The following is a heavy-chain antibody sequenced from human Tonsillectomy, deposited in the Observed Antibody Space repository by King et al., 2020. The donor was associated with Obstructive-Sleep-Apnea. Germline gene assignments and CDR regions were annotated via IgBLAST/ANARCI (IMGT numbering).Heavy chain of an antibody. CDR3: ARVGTNSGNGGN. D-gene: IGHD5-12*01. J-gene: IGHJ4*02. CDR1: GASVSSTDW. Sequence: QLQESGPGLVKPSGSLSLTCAVSGASVSSTDWWSGVRQPPGKGLEWIGEVHHSGNTNYNPSLQSRVNISVDKSKNQFSLKVNSVTAADTAVYYCARVGTNSGNGGNWGQGTLVTVSS. V-gene: IGHV4-4*02. CDR2: VHHSGNT.